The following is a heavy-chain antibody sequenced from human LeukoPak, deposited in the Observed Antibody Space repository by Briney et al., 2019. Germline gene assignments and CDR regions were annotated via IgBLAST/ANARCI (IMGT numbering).Heavy chain of an antibody. V-gene: IGHV4-34*01. CDR1: GGSFSGYY. Sequence: SETLSLTCAVYGGSFSGYYWSWIRQPPGKGLEWIGEINHSGSTNYNPSLKSRVTISVDTSKNQFSLKLSSVTAADTAVYYCARGHGSSSWYPLRFGAKYYFDYWGQGTLVTVSS. CDR3: ARGHGSSSWYPLRFGAKYYFDY. CDR2: INHSGST. J-gene: IGHJ4*02. D-gene: IGHD6-13*01.